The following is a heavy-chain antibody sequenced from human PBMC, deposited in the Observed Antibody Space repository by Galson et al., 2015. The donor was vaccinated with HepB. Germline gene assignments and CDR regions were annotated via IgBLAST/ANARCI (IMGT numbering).Heavy chain of an antibody. CDR2: INPSGGST. V-gene: IGHV1-46*04. Sequence: SVKVSCKASGYTFTSYYMHWVRQAPGQGLEWMGIINPSGGSTSYAQKLQGRVTMTRDTSTSTVYMELSSLRSEDTAVYYCARPSSGWSANHDAFDIWGQGTMVTVSS. J-gene: IGHJ3*02. CDR3: ARPSSGWSANHDAFDI. CDR1: GYTFTSYY. D-gene: IGHD6-19*01.